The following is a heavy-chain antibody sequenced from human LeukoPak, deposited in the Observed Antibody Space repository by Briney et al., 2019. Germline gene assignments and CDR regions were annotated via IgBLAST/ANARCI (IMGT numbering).Heavy chain of an antibody. CDR1: GFTFSDYY. V-gene: IGHV3-11*01. CDR3: ARRGSGRHFDF. CDR2: ISGGSSTI. J-gene: IGHJ4*02. Sequence: AGGSLRLSCAASGFTFSDYYMSWIRQAPGKGPEWVSYISGGSSTIYYADSLKGRFTVSRDNAKNSLYLLMNSLRAEDTAVYYCARRGSGRHFDFWGQGTLVTVSS. D-gene: IGHD2-15*01.